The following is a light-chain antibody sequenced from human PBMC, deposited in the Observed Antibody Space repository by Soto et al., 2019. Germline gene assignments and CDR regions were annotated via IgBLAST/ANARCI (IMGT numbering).Light chain of an antibody. Sequence: QSALTQPASVSGSPGQSITVSCTGTISDIGSYNLVSWYQHHPGKAPKLMIYAVSKRPSGVSSRFSGSKSGNTASLTISGLQAEDEADYFCCSYAGSSTLLFGGGTKLTVL. CDR1: ISDIGSYNL. CDR2: AVS. J-gene: IGLJ3*02. V-gene: IGLV2-23*02. CDR3: CSYAGSSTLL.